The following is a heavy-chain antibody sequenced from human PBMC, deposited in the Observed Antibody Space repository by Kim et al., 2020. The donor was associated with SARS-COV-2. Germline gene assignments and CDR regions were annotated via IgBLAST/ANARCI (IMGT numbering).Heavy chain of an antibody. CDR2: IYHSGST. J-gene: IGHJ3*02. CDR3: AGGGVEGVDSSGWSRDAFDI. V-gene: IGHV4-4*02. Sequence: SETLSLTCAVSGGSISSSNWWSWVRQPPGKGLEWIGEIYHSGSTNYNPSLKSRVTISVDKSKNQFSLKLSSVTAADTALYYCAGGGVEGVDSSGWSRDAFDIWGQGTMVTVSS. CDR1: GGSISSSNW. D-gene: IGHD6-19*01.